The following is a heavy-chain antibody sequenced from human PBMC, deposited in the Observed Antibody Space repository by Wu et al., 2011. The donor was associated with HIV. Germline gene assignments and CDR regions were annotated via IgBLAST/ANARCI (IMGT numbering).Heavy chain of an antibody. J-gene: IGHJ6*03. CDR3: AKDGFLEWLLSYYYYYMDV. Sequence: VQLVESGGGLIXPGGSLRLSCAASGFAVSSTYIMWVRQAPGKGLEWVSVIDSGGTKNYADSVKGRFTISRDNSKNTLYLQMNSLRAEDTAVYYCAKDGFLEWLLSYYYYYMDVWGKGTTVTVSS. V-gene: IGHV3-66*03. CDR1: GFAVSSTY. D-gene: IGHD3-3*01. CDR2: IDSGGTK.